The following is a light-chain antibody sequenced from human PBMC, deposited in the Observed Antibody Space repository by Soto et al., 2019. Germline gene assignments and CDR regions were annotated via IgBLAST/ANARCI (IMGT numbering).Light chain of an antibody. J-gene: IGKJ3*01. V-gene: IGKV3-15*01. CDR3: QQYNNWPPRT. CDR1: QSISSN. Sequence: EIVMTQSPATLSVSPGERATLSCRASQSISSNLAWYQQKPGQAPRLLIYGASSRDTGIPARFSSSGSGTDFTLTISSLQAAVFALYYCQQYNNWPPRTVGPGTKVHIK. CDR2: GAS.